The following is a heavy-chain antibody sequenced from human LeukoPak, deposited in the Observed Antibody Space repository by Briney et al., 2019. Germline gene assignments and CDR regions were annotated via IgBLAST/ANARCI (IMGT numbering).Heavy chain of an antibody. V-gene: IGHV4-39*02. CDR2: IYYSGST. D-gene: IGHD2-15*01. J-gene: IGHJ5*02. CDR1: GGSISSSSYY. CDR3: AKDRGYCSGGSCYPTLDP. Sequence: SETLSLTCTVSGGSISSSSYYWGWLRQPPGKGLEWIVSIYYSGSTYYNSSLKSPFTISEDTTNNQFSLKLSSVTAADTAVYYCAKDRGYCSGGSCYPTLDPWGQGTLVTVSS.